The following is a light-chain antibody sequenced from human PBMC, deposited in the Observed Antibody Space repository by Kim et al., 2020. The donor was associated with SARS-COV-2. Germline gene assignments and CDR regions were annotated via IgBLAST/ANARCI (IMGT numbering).Light chain of an antibody. CDR2: DAS. Sequence: SASVGDRVAITCRASQSINGWLAWYQQKAGRAPKLLLYDASSLKSGVPSRFSGRESGTEFTLTITSLQPDDFATYYCQQYKTYWTFGQGTKVDIK. J-gene: IGKJ1*01. CDR3: QQYKTYWT. V-gene: IGKV1-5*01. CDR1: QSINGW.